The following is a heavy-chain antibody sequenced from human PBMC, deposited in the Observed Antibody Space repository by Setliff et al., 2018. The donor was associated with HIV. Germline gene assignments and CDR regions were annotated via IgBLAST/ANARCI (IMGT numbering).Heavy chain of an antibody. CDR3: ASDYSSRHDAFDI. D-gene: IGHD6-13*01. J-gene: IGHJ3*02. V-gene: IGHV4-34*01. CDR1: GGSFSGYY. CDR2: INHGGST. Sequence: SETLSLTCAVYGGSFSGYYWSWIRQSPGKGLEWIGQINHGGSTNYSPSLKSRVTMSIDTSKDQFSLRLSSVTAADTAVYYCASDYSSRHDAFDIWGQGTVVTVSS.